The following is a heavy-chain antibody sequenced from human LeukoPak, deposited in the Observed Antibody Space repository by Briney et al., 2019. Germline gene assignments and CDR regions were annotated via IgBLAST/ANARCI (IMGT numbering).Heavy chain of an antibody. CDR2: IRFDGSEQ. CDR3: VKDDYYYMGV. CDR1: GFTFSSYG. J-gene: IGHJ6*03. Sequence: QAGGSLRLSCGASGFTFSSYGIHWVRQAPGKGLEWVAFIRFDGSEQYYADSLKGRFTISRDNSKNTLYLQMNSLRLEDTAVYHCVKDDYYYMGVWGKGTTVTVSS. V-gene: IGHV3-30*02.